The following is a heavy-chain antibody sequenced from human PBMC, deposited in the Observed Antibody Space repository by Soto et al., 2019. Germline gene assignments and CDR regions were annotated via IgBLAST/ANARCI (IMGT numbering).Heavy chain of an antibody. J-gene: IGHJ4*02. Sequence: GSLRLSCAASGFTFSSYSMNWVRQAPGKGLEWVSYISSSSSTIYYADSVKGRFTTSRDNAKNSLYLQMNSLRAEDTAVYYCARDLFTDYDFWSGSSDYWGQGTLVTVSS. D-gene: IGHD3-3*01. CDR1: GFTFSSYS. V-gene: IGHV3-48*01. CDR3: ARDLFTDYDFWSGSSDY. CDR2: ISSSSSTI.